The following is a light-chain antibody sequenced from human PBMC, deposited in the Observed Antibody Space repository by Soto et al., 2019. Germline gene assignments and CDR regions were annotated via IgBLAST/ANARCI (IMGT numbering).Light chain of an antibody. CDR1: QTISSW. V-gene: IGKV1-5*03. CDR2: KAS. J-gene: IGKJ1*01. CDR3: QHYNSYSEA. Sequence: DIQMSQTPSTRSGSLGHKVSIXXXASQTISSWLAWYQQKPGKAPKLLIYKASTLKSGVPSRFSGSGSGTEFTLTISSLQPDDFATYYCQHYNSYSEAFGQGTKVDIK.